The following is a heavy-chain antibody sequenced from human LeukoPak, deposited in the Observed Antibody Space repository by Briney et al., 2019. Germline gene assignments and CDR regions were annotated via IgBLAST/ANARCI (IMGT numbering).Heavy chain of an antibody. D-gene: IGHD6-13*01. V-gene: IGHV3-23*01. CDR2: ISGSGDST. J-gene: IGHJ4*02. Sequence: QPGGSLRLSCAASGFTFSSYAMSWVRQAPGKGLEWVSAISGSGDSTYYGDSVKGRFTISRDNSKNTLYLQMNSLRAEDTAVYYCAKTRPQDSNSWSHGDYWGQGTLVTVSS. CDR1: GFTFSSYA. CDR3: AKTRPQDSNSWSHGDY.